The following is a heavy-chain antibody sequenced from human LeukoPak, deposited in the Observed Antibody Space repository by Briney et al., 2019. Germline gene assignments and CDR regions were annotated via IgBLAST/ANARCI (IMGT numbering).Heavy chain of an antibody. D-gene: IGHD3-22*01. Sequence: PSETLSLTCAVSGGSISSTSYYWAWIRQPPGKGLEWIETIYYSGSTYHNPYLKSRVTMSVDTSRNQLSLKLSSVDAADTAVYYCAKAGVRYFDSSGLYAFDFWGQGTTVTVS. CDR2: IYYSGST. CDR3: AKAGVRYFDSSGLYAFDF. CDR1: GGSISSTSYY. J-gene: IGHJ3*01. V-gene: IGHV4-39*01.